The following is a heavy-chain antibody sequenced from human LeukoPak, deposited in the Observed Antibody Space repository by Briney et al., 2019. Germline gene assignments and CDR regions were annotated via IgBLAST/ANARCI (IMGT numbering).Heavy chain of an antibody. J-gene: IGHJ3*02. CDR1: GGSISSYY. Sequence: PSETLSLTCTVSGGSISSYYWSWIRQPPGKGLEWIGYIYYSGSTNYNPSLKSRVTISVDTSKNQFSLKLSSVTAADTAVYYCARADGYSGSYYAFDMWGQGTMVTVSS. V-gene: IGHV4-59*01. D-gene: IGHD1-26*01. CDR2: IYYSGST. CDR3: ARADGYSGSYYAFDM.